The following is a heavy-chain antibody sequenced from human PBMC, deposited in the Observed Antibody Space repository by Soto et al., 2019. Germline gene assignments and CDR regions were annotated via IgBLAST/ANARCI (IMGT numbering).Heavy chain of an antibody. V-gene: IGHV1-69*01. CDR3: ARAHWEVVVAANRDAFDI. CDR1: GGTFSSYA. CDR2: IIPIFGTA. D-gene: IGHD2-15*01. J-gene: IGHJ3*02. Sequence: QVQLVQSGAEVKKPGSSVKVSCKASGGTFSSYAISWVRQAPGQGLEWMGGIIPIFGTANYAQKFQGRVTITADESTSTAYMELSSLRSEDTAVYYCARAHWEVVVAANRDAFDIWGQGTMVTVSS.